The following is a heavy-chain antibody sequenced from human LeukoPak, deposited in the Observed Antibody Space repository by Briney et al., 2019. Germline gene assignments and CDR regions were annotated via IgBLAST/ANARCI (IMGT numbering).Heavy chain of an antibody. Sequence: ASVKVSCKASGYTFNSYGISWVRQAPGQGLEWMGWFSIYTGNTKYGEKFQGRATMTRDTSTSTAYLEVRSLSSDDTAVYYCARVRGTALTAYPGYFDYWGQGTLVTVSS. D-gene: IGHD2-21*02. V-gene: IGHV1-18*04. CDR1: GYTFNSYG. J-gene: IGHJ4*02. CDR2: FSIYTGNT. CDR3: ARVRGTALTAYPGYFDY.